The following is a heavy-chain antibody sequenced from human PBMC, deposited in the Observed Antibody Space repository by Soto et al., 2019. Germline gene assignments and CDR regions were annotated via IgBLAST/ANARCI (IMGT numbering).Heavy chain of an antibody. J-gene: IGHJ4*02. CDR1: GYIFIDYW. CDR3: ARHPLPGYSIHFNS. V-gene: IGHV5-51*01. Sequence: VESLKISCKASGYIFIDYWIGWVCQMPGKGLEWMGIVYPRDSDTRYSPSFQGQVTISADRSTGTAFLQWRSLKASDTALYYCARHPLPGYSIHFNSWGQGTLVTVSS. D-gene: IGHD2-15*01. CDR2: VYPRDSDT.